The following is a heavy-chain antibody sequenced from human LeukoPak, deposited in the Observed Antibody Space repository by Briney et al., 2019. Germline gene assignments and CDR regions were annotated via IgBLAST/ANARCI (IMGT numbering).Heavy chain of an antibody. Sequence: GGSLRLSCAASGFTFTNFWMSWVRQAPGKGLEWLAIINQDGSEGYYVDSAKGRFTISRDNAKNSLYLQVNSLRTEDTAVYYCARGGRWMIDYWGQGILVTVSP. V-gene: IGHV3-7*05. CDR2: INQDGSEG. CDR3: ARGGRWMIDY. D-gene: IGHD5-12*01. J-gene: IGHJ4*02. CDR1: GFTFTNFW.